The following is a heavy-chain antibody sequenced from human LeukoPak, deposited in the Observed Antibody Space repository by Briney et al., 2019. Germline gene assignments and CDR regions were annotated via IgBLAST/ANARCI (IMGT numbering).Heavy chain of an antibody. Sequence: PSETLSLTCTVSGGSISSYYWSWIRQPAGKGLEWIGRINTSGSTNYNPSLKSRVTMSVDTSKNQFSLKLSSVTAADTAVYYCARDRQSLYYYYGMDVWGQGTTVTVSS. J-gene: IGHJ6*02. CDR3: ARDRQSLYYYYGMDV. CDR1: GGSISSYY. CDR2: INTSGST. V-gene: IGHV4-4*07.